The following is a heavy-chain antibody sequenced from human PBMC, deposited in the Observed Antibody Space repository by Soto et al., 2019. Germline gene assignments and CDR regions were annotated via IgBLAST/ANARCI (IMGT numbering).Heavy chain of an antibody. D-gene: IGHD2-2*02. Sequence: ESGGGVVQPGRSLRLSCAASGFTFSSYAMHWVRQAPGKGLEWVAVISYDGSNKYYADSVKGRFTISRDNSKNTLYLQMNSLRAEDTAVYYCARQRSSYTNYYYYYGMDVWGQGTTVTVSS. CDR2: ISYDGSNK. J-gene: IGHJ6*02. CDR1: GFTFSSYA. V-gene: IGHV3-30-3*01. CDR3: ARQRSSYTNYYYYYGMDV.